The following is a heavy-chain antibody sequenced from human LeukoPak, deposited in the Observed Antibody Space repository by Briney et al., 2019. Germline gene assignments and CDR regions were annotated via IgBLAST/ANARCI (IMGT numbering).Heavy chain of an antibody. CDR2: IVVGSGNT. J-gene: IGHJ4*02. CDR1: GFTFTSSA. V-gene: IGHV1-58*01. D-gene: IGHD3-22*01. CDR3: AAGPLTYYYDSSGYYPTYYFDY. Sequence: SVKVSCKASGFTFTSSAVQWVRQARGQRLEWIGWIVVGSGNTNYAQKFQERVTITRDMSTSTAYMELSSLRSEDTAVCYCAAGPLTYYYDSSGYYPTYYFDYWGQGTLVTVSS.